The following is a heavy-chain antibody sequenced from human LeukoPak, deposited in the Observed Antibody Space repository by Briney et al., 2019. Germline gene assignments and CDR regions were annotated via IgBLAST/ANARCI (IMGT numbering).Heavy chain of an antibody. J-gene: IGHJ3*02. CDR2: LNPSGTST. CDR3: ARGAVWGSAKRHAFDI. D-gene: IGHD3-10*01. V-gene: IGHV1-46*01. Sequence: ASVKVSCKASGYTFTSYYMHWLRQAPGQGLEWMGMLNPSGTSTRYAQKFQGRVTMTRDTSTSTVYMELSSLRSEDTAVYYCARGAVWGSAKRHAFDIWGQGTMVTVSS. CDR1: GYTFTSYY.